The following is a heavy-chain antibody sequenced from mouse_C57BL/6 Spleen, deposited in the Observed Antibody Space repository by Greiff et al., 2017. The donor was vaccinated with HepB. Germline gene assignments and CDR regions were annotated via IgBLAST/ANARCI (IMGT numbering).Heavy chain of an antibody. V-gene: IGHV1-52*01. CDR2: IDPSDSET. D-gene: IGHD2-3*01. CDR1: GYTFTSYW. J-gene: IGHJ3*01. CDR3: ARKGDGRWFAY. Sequence: QVQLKQPGAELVRPGSSVKLSCKASGYTFTSYWMHWVKQRPIQGLEWIGNIDPSDSETHYNQKFKDKATLTVDKSSSTAYMQLSSLTSEDSAVYYCARKGDGRWFAYWGQGTLVTVSA.